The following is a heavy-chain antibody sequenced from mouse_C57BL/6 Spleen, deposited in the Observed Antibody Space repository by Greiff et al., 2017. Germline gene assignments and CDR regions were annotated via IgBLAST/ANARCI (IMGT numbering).Heavy chain of an antibody. Sequence: VQGVESGPELVKPGASVKLSCKASGYTFTSYDINWVKQRPGQGLEWIGWIYPRDGSTKYNEKFKGKATLTVDTSSSTAYMELHSLTSEDSAVYFCARLTTGDYYAMDYWGQGTSVTVSS. D-gene: IGHD2-12*01. CDR1: GYTFTSYD. CDR2: IYPRDGST. J-gene: IGHJ4*01. CDR3: ARLTTGDYYAMDY. V-gene: IGHV1-85*01.